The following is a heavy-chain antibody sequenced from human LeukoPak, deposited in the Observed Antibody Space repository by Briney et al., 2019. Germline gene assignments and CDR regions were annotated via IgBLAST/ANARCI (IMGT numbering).Heavy chain of an antibody. CDR1: GGSISSYY. CDR2: IYTSGST. CDR3: ARDRGFWSGYAYYYYMDV. Sequence: PSETLSLTCTVSGGSISSYYWSWIRQPAGKGLEWIGRIYTSGSTNYNPSLKSRVTMSVDTSKNQFSLKLSSVTAADTAVYYCARDRGFWSGYAYYYYMDVWGKGTTVTVSS. J-gene: IGHJ6*03. V-gene: IGHV4-4*07. D-gene: IGHD3-3*01.